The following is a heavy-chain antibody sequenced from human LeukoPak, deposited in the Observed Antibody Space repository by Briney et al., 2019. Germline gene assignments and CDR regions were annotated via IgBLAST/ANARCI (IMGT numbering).Heavy chain of an antibody. CDR3: AKDPNGDSPYFDY. CDR2: IRYDGSNK. D-gene: IGHD4-17*01. CDR1: GFTFSSYG. Sequence: GGSLRLSCAASGFTFSSYGMHWVRQAPGKGLEWVAFIRYDGSNKYYADSVKGRFTISRDNSKNTLYLQMNSPRAEDTAVYYCAKDPNGDSPYFDYWAREPWSPSPQ. V-gene: IGHV3-30*02. J-gene: IGHJ4*02.